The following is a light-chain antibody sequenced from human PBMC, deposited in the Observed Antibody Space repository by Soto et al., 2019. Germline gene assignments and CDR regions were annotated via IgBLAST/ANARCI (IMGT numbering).Light chain of an antibody. J-gene: IGLJ2*01. V-gene: IGLV2-14*03. CDR3: SSSTTSATVV. CDR2: DVS. Sequence: QSALTQPASVSGSPGQSITISCTGTSSDVGGYNYVSWYQQHPDKAPKLMIYDVSTRPSGVSNRFSGSKSGNTASLTISGLQAEDEADYYCSSSTTSATVVFGGGTKLTVL. CDR1: SSDVGGYNY.